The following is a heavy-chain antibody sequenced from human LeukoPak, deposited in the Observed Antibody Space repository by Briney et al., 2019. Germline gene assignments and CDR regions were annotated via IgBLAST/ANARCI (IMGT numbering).Heavy chain of an antibody. V-gene: IGHV4-38-2*02. CDR3: ARGGSSGWARFDY. CDR2: IYHSGST. D-gene: IGHD6-19*01. CDR1: GYSISSGYY. J-gene: IGHJ4*02. Sequence: SETLSLTCTVSGYSISSGYYWGWIRQPPGKGLEWIGSIYHSGSTYYNPSLKSRVTISVDTSKNQFSLKLSSVTAADTAVYYCARGGSSGWARFDYWDQGTLVTVSS.